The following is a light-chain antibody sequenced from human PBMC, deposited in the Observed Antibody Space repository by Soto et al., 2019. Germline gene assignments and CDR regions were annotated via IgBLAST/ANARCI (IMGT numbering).Light chain of an antibody. J-gene: IGLJ2*01. CDR1: SSDIGRYNY. V-gene: IGLV2-14*01. CDR3: TPYTTPSAVI. CDR2: EVS. Sequence: QSALSQPASVSGSPGQSITISCTGTSSDIGRYNYVSWYQQHPGMAPQLLIYEVSDRPSGVSNRFSGSKSGNTASLTISGLQAEDEADYFCTPYTTPSAVIFGGGTKVTVL.